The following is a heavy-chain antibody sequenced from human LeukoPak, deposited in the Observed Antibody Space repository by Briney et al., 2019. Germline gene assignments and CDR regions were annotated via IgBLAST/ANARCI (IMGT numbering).Heavy chain of an antibody. CDR2: ISSSSSTK. Sequence: GGSLRLSCVASGFTFSSYSMNWVRQAPGKGLEWVSYISSSSSTKYYADSVKGRFTISRDNSKNTLYLQMNSLRAEDTAVYYCAKGGYYGSGSFVFDYWGQGTLVTVSS. D-gene: IGHD3-10*01. V-gene: IGHV3-48*01. CDR3: AKGGYYGSGSFVFDY. J-gene: IGHJ4*02. CDR1: GFTFSSYS.